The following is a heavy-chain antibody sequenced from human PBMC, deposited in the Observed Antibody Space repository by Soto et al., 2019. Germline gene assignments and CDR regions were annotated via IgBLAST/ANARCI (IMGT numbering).Heavy chain of an antibody. CDR2: IIPIFGTA. Sequence: ASVKVSCKASGGTFSSYAISWVRQAPGQGLEWMGGIIPIFGTANYAQKFQGRVTITADESTSTAYMELSSLRSKDTAVYYCARGSYVDTAMVLREPFYFDYWGQGTLVTVSS. J-gene: IGHJ4*02. CDR1: GGTFSSYA. D-gene: IGHD5-18*01. V-gene: IGHV1-69*13. CDR3: ARGSYVDTAMVLREPFYFDY.